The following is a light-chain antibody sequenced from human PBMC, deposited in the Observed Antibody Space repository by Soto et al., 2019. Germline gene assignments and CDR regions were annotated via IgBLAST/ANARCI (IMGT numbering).Light chain of an antibody. CDR1: RNIGTY. CDR3: QQYGTSPRWT. CDR2: GAS. V-gene: IGKV3-20*01. Sequence: IVLTQSPGTLSLSPGERATLSCRASRNIGTYLAWYQHKPGQAPSVLIFGASTRANGVPDRFSGSGSGTDFTLPISRLDPADFAVYYCQQYGTSPRWTFGQGTKVDIK. J-gene: IGKJ1*01.